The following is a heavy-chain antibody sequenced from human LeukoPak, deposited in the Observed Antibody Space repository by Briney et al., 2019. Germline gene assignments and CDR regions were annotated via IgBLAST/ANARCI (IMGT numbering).Heavy chain of an antibody. CDR3: ARDGYSSGWSGDNWFDP. V-gene: IGHV3-21*01. CDR2: ISSSSSYI. D-gene: IGHD6-19*01. J-gene: IGHJ5*02. CDR1: GFTFSSYS. Sequence: GGSLRLSRAASGFTFSSYSMNWVRQAPGKGLEWVSSISSSSSYIYYADSVKGRFTISRDNAKNSLYLQMNSLRAEDTAVYYCARDGYSSGWSGDNWFDPWGQGTLVTVSS.